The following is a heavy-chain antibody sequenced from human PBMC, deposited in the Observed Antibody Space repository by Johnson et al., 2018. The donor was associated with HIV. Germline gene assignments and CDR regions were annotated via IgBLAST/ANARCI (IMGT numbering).Heavy chain of an antibody. CDR1: GFTVSSYY. J-gene: IGHJ3*02. CDR2: VFSGDNT. CDR3: AREARIVVVEPSDAFDI. D-gene: IGHD3-22*01. V-gene: IGHV3-66*01. Sequence: VQLVESGGGLVQPGGSLRLSCVVSGFTVSSYYMSWVRQAPGKGLEWVSIVFSGDNTYYADSVKGRFTISRDNSKNTLSLQMNSLRVEDTAVYYCAREARIVVVEPSDAFDIWGQGTMVTVSS.